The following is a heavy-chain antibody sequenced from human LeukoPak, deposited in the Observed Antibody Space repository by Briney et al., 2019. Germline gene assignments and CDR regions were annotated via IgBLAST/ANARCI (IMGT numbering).Heavy chain of an antibody. J-gene: IGHJ4*02. D-gene: IGHD3-16*02. V-gene: IGHV3-30*02. CDR3: AKDGGRYRFDF. CDR1: GFPFNAYN. Sequence: GGSLRLSCTASGFPFNAYNIHWIRQSPGRGLEWASFLRNDETEIHYADFAKGRFTISRDRSKNSVYLQMNSLRPDDTALYYCAKDGGRYRFDFWGQGTMVTVSS. CDR2: LRNDETEI.